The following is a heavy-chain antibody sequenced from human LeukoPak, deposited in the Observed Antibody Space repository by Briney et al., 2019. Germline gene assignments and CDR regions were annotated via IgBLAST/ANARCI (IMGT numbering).Heavy chain of an antibody. D-gene: IGHD6-19*01. CDR1: GLSFSNYA. CDR3: AKTLSYSSGWVY. J-gene: IGHJ4*02. Sequence: GGSLRLSCAASGLSFSNYAMTWVRQAPGKGLEWVTGMSGSGGSTYYADSVKGRFIISRDNSKSTLYLQMNSLRAEDTAVYYCAKTLSYSSGWVYWGQGTLVTVSS. CDR2: MSGSGGST. V-gene: IGHV3-23*01.